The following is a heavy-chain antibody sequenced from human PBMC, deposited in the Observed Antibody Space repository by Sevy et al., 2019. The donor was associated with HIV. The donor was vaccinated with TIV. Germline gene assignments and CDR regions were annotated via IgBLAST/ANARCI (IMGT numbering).Heavy chain of an antibody. V-gene: IGHV4-34*01. Sequence: SETLSLTCAVYGGSFSGYYWSWIRQPPGKGLEWIGEINHSGSTNYNPSLKSRVTISVDTSKNQFSLKLSSVTAADTAVYYCAGGGRRRISMVRGVVNWFDPWGQGTLVTVSS. D-gene: IGHD3-10*01. CDR1: GGSFSGYY. J-gene: IGHJ5*02. CDR2: INHSGST. CDR3: AGGGRRRISMVRGVVNWFDP.